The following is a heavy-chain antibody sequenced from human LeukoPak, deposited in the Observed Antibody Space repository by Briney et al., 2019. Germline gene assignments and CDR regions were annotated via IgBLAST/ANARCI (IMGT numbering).Heavy chain of an antibody. D-gene: IGHD4-17*01. CDR1: GSTFSSYA. V-gene: IGHV3-23*01. CDR3: AKSDYGDYNYFDY. J-gene: IGHJ4*02. Sequence: GGSLRLSCAASGSTFSSYAMSWVRQAPGKGLEWVSAISGSGGSTYYADSAKGRFTISRDNSKNTLYLQMNSLRAEDTAVYYCAKSDYGDYNYFDYWGQGTLVTVSS. CDR2: ISGSGGST.